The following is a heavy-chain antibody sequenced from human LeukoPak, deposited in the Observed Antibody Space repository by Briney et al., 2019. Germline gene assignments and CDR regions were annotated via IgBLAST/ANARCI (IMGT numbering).Heavy chain of an antibody. D-gene: IGHD3-22*01. CDR2: IIPILGIA. V-gene: IGHV1-69*04. CDR3: ASYYYDSSGYYFPN. CDR1: GGAFSSYA. J-gene: IGHJ4*02. Sequence: ASVKVSCKVSGGAFSSYAISWVRQAPGQGLEWMGRIIPILGIANYAQKFQGRVTITADKSTSTAYMELSSLRSEDTAVYYCASYYYDSSGYYFPNWGQGTLVTVSS.